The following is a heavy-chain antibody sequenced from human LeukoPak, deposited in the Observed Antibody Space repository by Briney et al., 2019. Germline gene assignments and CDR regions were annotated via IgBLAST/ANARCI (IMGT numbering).Heavy chain of an antibody. CDR1: GFTVNSNY. CDR2: IYSDGST. J-gene: IGHJ3*02. Sequence: GGSLRLSCAASGFTVNSNYMSWVRQAPGKGLEWVSVIYSDGSTSYADSVKGRFSISRDYSKNTLYLQMNSPRAENTAVYYCARTRSDAFDIWGQGTMVTVSS. D-gene: IGHD2-2*01. V-gene: IGHV3-53*01. CDR3: ARTRSDAFDI.